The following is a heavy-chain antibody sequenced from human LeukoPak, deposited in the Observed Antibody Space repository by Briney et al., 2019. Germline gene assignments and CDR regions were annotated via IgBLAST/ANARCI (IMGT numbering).Heavy chain of an antibody. Sequence: ASETLSLTCTVSGGSINNYYWSWIRQPPGKGLEWIGYLHSTGSSAYIPSLRSRVTISLGTSKNQISLKLTSVTAADTAVYYCARLLPASRHYFGYWGQGTLVTVSS. J-gene: IGHJ4*02. CDR1: GGSINNYY. D-gene: IGHD2-15*01. CDR3: ARLLPASRHYFGY. CDR2: LHSTGSS. V-gene: IGHV4-59*01.